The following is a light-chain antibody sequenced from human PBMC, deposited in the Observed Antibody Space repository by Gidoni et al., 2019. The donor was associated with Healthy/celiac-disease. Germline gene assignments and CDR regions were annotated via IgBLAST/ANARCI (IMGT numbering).Light chain of an antibody. V-gene: IGKV3-11*01. CDR1: QSVSRY. CDR3: QQRSNWPVT. J-gene: IGKJ2*01. CDR2: DAS. Sequence: PPTLYLSPGERATLSCRASQSVSRYLAWYQQKPGQAPRLLIYDASNRATGIPARFSGSGSGTDFTLTISSLEPEDFAVYYCQQRSNWPVTFGQGTKLEIK.